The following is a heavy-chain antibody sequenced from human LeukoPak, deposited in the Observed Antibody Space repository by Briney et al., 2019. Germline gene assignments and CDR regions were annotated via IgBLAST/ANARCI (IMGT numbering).Heavy chain of an antibody. CDR3: VRDPQSQYYDSSGLGYFDY. CDR1: GGTFSSYA. J-gene: IGHJ4*02. V-gene: IGHV1-18*01. CDR2: ISGYNGNT. Sequence: ASVKVSCKASGGTFSSYAISWVRQAPGQGLEWMGWISGYNGNTNYAQKVQGRVTMTRDTSTTTAYMELRSLRSDDTAVYYCVRDPQSQYYDSSGLGYFDYWGQGTLVTVSS. D-gene: IGHD3-22*01.